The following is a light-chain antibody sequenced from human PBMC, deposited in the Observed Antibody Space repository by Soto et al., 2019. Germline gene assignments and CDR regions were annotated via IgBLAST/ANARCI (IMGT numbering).Light chain of an antibody. J-gene: IGKJ1*01. CDR1: QTVRNN. Sequence: CCITSQTVRNNYLAWYQQKPGQAPRLLIYGASTRATGIPARFSGSGSGTEYALALSSRQSEEFAVQYCQQYDTLGTFGEGTKVDIK. CDR3: QQYDTLGT. CDR2: GAS. V-gene: IGKV3-15*01.